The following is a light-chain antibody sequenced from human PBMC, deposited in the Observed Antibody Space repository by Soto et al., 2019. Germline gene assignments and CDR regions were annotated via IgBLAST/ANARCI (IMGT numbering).Light chain of an antibody. J-gene: IGKJ5*01. CDR3: QHRNNGHPDIS. V-gene: IGKV3-11*01. CDR2: VAS. CDR1: HTVSTY. Sequence: EIVLTQSPVTLSLSPGDRATLSCRAGHTVSTYLAWYQQKPGQAPRLLIYVASNRATGIPARSSGSRCGTDFTLSISTLEPEDFSVYYSQHRNNGHPDISFGRGTRPDIK.